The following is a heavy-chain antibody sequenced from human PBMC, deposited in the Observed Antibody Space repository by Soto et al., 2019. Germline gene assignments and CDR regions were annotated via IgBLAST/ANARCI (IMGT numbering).Heavy chain of an antibody. J-gene: IGHJ5*02. CDR3: ARDWKGEEGFDP. D-gene: IGHD1-1*01. V-gene: IGHV1-18*01. CDR1: GYTFSTYG. CDR2: IGADNGDT. Sequence: QVQLVQSGAEVKKPGASVKVSCKASGYTFSTYGFSWVRQAPGQGLEWMGWIGADNGDTNYAQNFQGRVTMTTDTSTTTSYMELRSLTSDDTAVYFCARDWKGEEGFDPWGQGNLVTVSS.